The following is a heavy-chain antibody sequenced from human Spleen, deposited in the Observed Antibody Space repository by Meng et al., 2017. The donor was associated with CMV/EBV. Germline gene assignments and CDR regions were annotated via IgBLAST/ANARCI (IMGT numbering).Heavy chain of an antibody. V-gene: IGHV3-11*01. J-gene: IGHJ6*02. CDR2: IGNDYSGSAI. D-gene: IGHD1/OR15-1a*01. CDR1: GFALSDYY. Sequence: GESLKISCAASGFALSDYYMIWMRQAPGRGLECILYIGNDYSGSAIYYADSVKGRFTISRDNAENSLYLQMNSLRAEDTAVYYCARDWLNKAMDVWGQGTTVTVSS. CDR3: ARDWLNKAMDV.